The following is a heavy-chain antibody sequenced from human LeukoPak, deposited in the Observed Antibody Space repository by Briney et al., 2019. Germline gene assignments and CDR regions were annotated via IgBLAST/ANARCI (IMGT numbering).Heavy chain of an antibody. D-gene: IGHD3-22*01. Sequence: PGGSLRLSCAASGFTFSSYAMHWVRQAPSKGLEWVAVISYDGSNKYYADSVKGRFTISRDNSKNTLYLQMNSLRAEDTAVYYCARESSMIVEKYYFDYWGQGTLVTVSS. CDR2: ISYDGSNK. CDR3: ARESSMIVEKYYFDY. CDR1: GFTFSSYA. J-gene: IGHJ4*02. V-gene: IGHV3-30*04.